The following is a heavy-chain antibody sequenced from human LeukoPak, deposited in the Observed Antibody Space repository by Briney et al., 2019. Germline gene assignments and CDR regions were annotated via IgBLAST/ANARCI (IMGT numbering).Heavy chain of an antibody. CDR2: INHSGST. CDR1: GGSFSGYY. Sequence: SETLSLTCAVYGGSFSGYYWSWIRQPPGKGLEWIGEINHSGSTNYNPSLKSRVTISVDTSKNQFSLKLSSVTAADTAVYYCARRAGHSSGYPPGFDYWGQGTLVTVSS. V-gene: IGHV4-34*01. J-gene: IGHJ4*02. D-gene: IGHD3-22*01. CDR3: ARRAGHSSGYPPGFDY.